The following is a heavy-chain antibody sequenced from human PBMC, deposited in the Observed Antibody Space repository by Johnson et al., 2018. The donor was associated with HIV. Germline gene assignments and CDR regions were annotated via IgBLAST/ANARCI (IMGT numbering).Heavy chain of an antibody. V-gene: IGHV3-30-3*01. J-gene: IGHJ3*02. CDR1: GFTFSSYA. Sequence: VQLVESGGGVVQPGRSLRLSCAASGFTFSSYAMHWVRQAPGKGLEWVAVISYDGSNKYYADSVKGRFTISKDNSKDTLYMEMNNRRLEDTAVYYCARGAAVSGTLVDPFDIWGQGTMVTVSS. CDR2: ISYDGSNK. CDR3: ARGAAVSGTLVDPFDI. D-gene: IGHD1-26*01.